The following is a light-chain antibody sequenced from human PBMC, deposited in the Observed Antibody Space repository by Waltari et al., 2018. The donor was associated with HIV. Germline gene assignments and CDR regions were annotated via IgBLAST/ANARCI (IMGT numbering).Light chain of an antibody. CDR1: SSTLGSTY. CDR2: RNK. J-gene: IGLJ3*02. CDR3: AAWDDRLSGWV. V-gene: IGLV1-47*01. Sequence: SVLPQPPSASGTPGQRVTLSCSGRSSTLGSTYVYRYQQLPRTAPKLLIHRNKQRPSGVPDRFSGSKSGTSVSLAISGLRSEDEADYYCAAWDDRLSGWVFGGGTKLTV.